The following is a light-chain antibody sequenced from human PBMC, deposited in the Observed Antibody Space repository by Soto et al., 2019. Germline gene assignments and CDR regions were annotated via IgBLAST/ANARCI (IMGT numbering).Light chain of an antibody. J-gene: IGLJ1*01. CDR2: QDN. V-gene: IGLV3-1*01. CDR3: QAWDTITGV. CDR1: KLGDKF. Sequence: SSELTQPPSVSVYPGQTASITCSGDKLGDKFACWYQQKPGRSPVLVICQDNKRPSGIPERFSGSISGNTATLTINGAQAMDEADYYCQAWDTITGVFGTGTKLTVL.